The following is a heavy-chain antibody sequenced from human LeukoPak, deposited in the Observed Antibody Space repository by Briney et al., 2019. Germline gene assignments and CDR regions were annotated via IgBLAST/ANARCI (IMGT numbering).Heavy chain of an antibody. V-gene: IGHV4-28*01. Sequence: PSETLSLTCAVSGYSISSDNWWGWMRQPPGKGLEWIGYIHYSGITYYSPSLKSRVTLSVDTSKNQFSLRLSSVTAVYTAVYYCARKPNAVYWFDPWGQGTLVTVSS. CDR1: GYSISSDNW. J-gene: IGHJ5*02. CDR3: ARKPNAVYWFDP. D-gene: IGHD4/OR15-4a*01. CDR2: IHYSGIT.